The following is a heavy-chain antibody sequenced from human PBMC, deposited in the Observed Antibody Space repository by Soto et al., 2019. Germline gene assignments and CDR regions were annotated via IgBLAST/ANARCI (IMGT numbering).Heavy chain of an antibody. J-gene: IGHJ4*02. CDR2: IWYDGSNK. V-gene: IGHV3-33*01. CDR3: AREALLMITFGGVID. Sequence: QVQLVESGGGVVQPGRSLRLSCAASGFTFSSYGMHWVGRAPGKGLEWVAVIWYDGSNKYYADSVKGRFTISRDNSKNTLYLQMNSLRAEDTAVYYCAREALLMITFGGVIDWGQGTLVTVSS. D-gene: IGHD3-16*02. CDR1: GFTFSSYG.